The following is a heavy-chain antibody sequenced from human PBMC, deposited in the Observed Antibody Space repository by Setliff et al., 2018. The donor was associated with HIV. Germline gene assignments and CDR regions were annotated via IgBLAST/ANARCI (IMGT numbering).Heavy chain of an antibody. Sequence: GGSLRLSCAASGFIFNNYAMSWVRQAPGKGLEWVSVTSGSGGSTYVADSVKGRRTISRDNSENTLYLQMNSLRADDTAVYYCTKKGPKGQWLVDLYFDSWGQGTLVTVS. CDR2: TSGSGGST. V-gene: IGHV3-23*01. D-gene: IGHD6-19*01. CDR3: TKKGPKGQWLVDLYFDS. J-gene: IGHJ4*02. CDR1: GFIFNNYA.